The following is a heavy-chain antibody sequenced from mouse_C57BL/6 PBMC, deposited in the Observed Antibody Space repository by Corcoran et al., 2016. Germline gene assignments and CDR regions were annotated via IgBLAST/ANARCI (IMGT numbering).Heavy chain of an antibody. CDR2: IYPRSGNT. Sequence: QVQLQQSGAELARPGASVKLSCKASGYTFTSYGISWVKQRTGQGLEWIGEIYPRSGNTYYNEKFKGKATLTADKSSSTAYMELRSLTSEDSAVYFGARWYDYDRDWAYWGQGTLVTVSA. D-gene: IGHD2-4*01. J-gene: IGHJ3*01. CDR1: GYTFTSYG. CDR3: ARWYDYDRDWAY. V-gene: IGHV1-81*01.